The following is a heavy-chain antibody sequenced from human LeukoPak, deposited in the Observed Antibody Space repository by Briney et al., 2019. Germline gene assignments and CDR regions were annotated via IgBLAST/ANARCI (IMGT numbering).Heavy chain of an antibody. CDR1: GYIFSTYA. CDR3: ARAGDGYYGSGSFGDY. J-gene: IGHJ4*02. D-gene: IGHD3-10*01. CDR2: INTKTGNP. V-gene: IGHV7-4-1*02. Sequence: GAPVKVSCKASGYIFSTYAMNWVRQAPGQGLEWMGWINTKTGNPTYAQGFTGRFVFSLDTSVSTTYLQISSLKAEDTAVYFCARAGDGYYGSGSFGDYWGQGTLVTVSS.